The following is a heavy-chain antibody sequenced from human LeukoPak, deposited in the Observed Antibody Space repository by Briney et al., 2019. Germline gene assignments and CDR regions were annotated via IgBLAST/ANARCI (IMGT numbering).Heavy chain of an antibody. Sequence: SQTLSLTCTVSGGSISSGDYYWSWIRQPPGKGLEWIGYIYYSGSTYYNPSLKSRVTISVDTSKNQFSLKLSSVTAADTAVYYCASEQNSSGWSGAFDIWGQGTMVTVSS. CDR1: GGSISSGDYY. CDR3: ASEQNSSGWSGAFDI. V-gene: IGHV4-30-4*01. D-gene: IGHD6-19*01. J-gene: IGHJ3*02. CDR2: IYYSGST.